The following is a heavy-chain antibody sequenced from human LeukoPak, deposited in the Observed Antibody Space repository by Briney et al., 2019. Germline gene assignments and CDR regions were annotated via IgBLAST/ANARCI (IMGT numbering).Heavy chain of an antibody. CDR2: IYYNGST. CDR3: ARGYYYFDY. J-gene: IGHJ4*02. CDR1: GGSISSYY. D-gene: IGHD2-15*01. Sequence: SETLSLTCTVSGGSISSYYWSWIRQPPGKGLEWIGYIYYNGSTYYSPSLKSRITISGDTSKNQFSLKLSSVTAADTAVYYCARGYYYFDYWGQGTLVTVSS. V-gene: IGHV4-59*12.